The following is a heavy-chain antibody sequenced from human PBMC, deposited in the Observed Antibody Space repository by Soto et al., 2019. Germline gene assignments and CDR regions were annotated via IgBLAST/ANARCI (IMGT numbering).Heavy chain of an antibody. Sequence: QITLEESGPTLVKPTQTLTLTCTFSAFSLSTNGVGVGGIRQPPGKPLEWLAVIYWNEDKRYSRSLKSRLSITKDTSKNQVVLTMTTMDPVDTATYYCVHTVMVHTITGGHHFDYWGPGILVTVSS. CDR1: AFSLSTNGVG. CDR3: VHTVMVHTITGGHHFDY. CDR2: IYWNEDK. V-gene: IGHV2-5*01. J-gene: IGHJ4*02. D-gene: IGHD2-8*01.